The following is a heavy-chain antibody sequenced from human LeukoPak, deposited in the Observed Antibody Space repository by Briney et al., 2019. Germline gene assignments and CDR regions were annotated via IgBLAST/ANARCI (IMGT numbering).Heavy chain of an antibody. CDR2: IYSAGAT. D-gene: IGHD1-26*01. Sequence: GGSLRLSCAASGFTVSDNYMTWVRQAPGKGLEWVSSIYSAGATHYAESVKGRFTISRDNSKNTLYLQMNSLRAEDMAVYYCARIEWERLGRAFDIWGQGTMVTVSS. CDR1: GFTVSDNY. CDR3: ARIEWERLGRAFDI. J-gene: IGHJ3*02. V-gene: IGHV3-53*01.